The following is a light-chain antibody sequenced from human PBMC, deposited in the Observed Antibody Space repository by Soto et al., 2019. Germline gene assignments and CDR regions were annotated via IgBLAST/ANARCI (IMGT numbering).Light chain of an antibody. J-gene: IGLJ1*01. CDR1: SSNIGAGYD. CDR2: GNS. CDR3: QSYDSSLSECG. V-gene: IGLV1-40*01. Sequence: QSVLTQPPSVSGAPGQRVTISCTGSSSNIGAGYDVHWYQQLPGTAPKLLIYGNSNRPSGVPDRFSGSKSGTSASLAITGLQAEDEADYYCQSYDSSLSECGFGTGTKLTVL.